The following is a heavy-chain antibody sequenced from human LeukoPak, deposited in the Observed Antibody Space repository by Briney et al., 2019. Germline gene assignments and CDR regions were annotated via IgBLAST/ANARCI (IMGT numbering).Heavy chain of an antibody. D-gene: IGHD5-24*01. V-gene: IGHV4-59*01. J-gene: IGHJ2*01. CDR1: GGSISPYY. CDR3: ARVNKEMSATLSLWLFDV. CDR2: MSYRGST. Sequence: SETLSLTCTVSGGSISPYYWTWIRQPPGKELEWIGYMSYRGSTNYNPSLESRVTISVDSSKSQFSLRLTSVTSADTGVYYCARVNKEMSATLSLWLFDVWGRGTLVTVSS.